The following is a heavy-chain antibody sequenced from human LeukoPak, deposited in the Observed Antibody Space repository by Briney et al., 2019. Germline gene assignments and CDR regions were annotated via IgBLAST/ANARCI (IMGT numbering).Heavy chain of an antibody. J-gene: IGHJ5*02. D-gene: IGHD1-1*01. Sequence: SDTLSLTCTVSGDSISSFFWSWIRQTPGRGLEWIAYIHYSGRTKYNPSLKSRVTISLDTSKNQFALNLRSMTAADTAVYYCARISEIQLPFFPSWGQGILVTVSS. CDR2: IHYSGRT. CDR1: GDSISSFF. V-gene: IGHV4-59*01. CDR3: ARISEIQLPFFPS.